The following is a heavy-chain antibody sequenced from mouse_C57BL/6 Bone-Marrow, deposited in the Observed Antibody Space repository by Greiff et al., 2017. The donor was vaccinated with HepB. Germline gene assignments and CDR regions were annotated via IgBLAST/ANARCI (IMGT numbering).Heavy chain of an antibody. J-gene: IGHJ3*01. D-gene: IGHD1-1*01. Sequence: EVKLVESGGDLVKPGGSLKLSCAASGFTFSSYGMSWVRQTPDKRLEWVATISSGGSYTYYPDSVKGRFTISRDNAKNTLYLQRSSLKSEDTAMYYCARQGYYYGSSYGAYWGQGTLVTVSA. CDR1: GFTFSSYG. CDR3: ARQGYYYGSSYGAY. V-gene: IGHV5-6*01. CDR2: ISSGGSYT.